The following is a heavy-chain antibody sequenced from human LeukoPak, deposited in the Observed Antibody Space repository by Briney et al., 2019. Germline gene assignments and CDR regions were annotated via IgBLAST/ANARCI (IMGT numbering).Heavy chain of an antibody. CDR2: VFSSGNT. CDR3: ARELYTNHDLLWFDP. V-gene: IGHV4-4*08. Sequence: SETLSLTCTVSGGSITSYYWSWIRQPPGKGLEYIGYVFSSGNTNYNPSLKSRVTISLDTSKNQFSLKLRSVTAADTAVHYCARELYTNHDLLWFDPWGQGTLVTVSS. D-gene: IGHD4-11*01. CDR1: GGSITSYY. J-gene: IGHJ5*02.